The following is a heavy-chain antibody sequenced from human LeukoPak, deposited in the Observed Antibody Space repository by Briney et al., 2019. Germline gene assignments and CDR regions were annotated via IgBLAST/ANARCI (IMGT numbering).Heavy chain of an antibody. J-gene: IGHJ4*02. CDR1: GFTFSSYA. Sequence: GRSLRLSCAASGFTFSSYAMHWVRQAPGMGLEWVAVISYDGSNKYYADSVKGRFTISRDNSKNTLYLQMNSLRAEDTAVYYCARDLTPGRNYFDYWGQGTLVTVSS. V-gene: IGHV3-30-3*01. D-gene: IGHD1-14*01. CDR2: ISYDGSNK. CDR3: ARDLTPGRNYFDY.